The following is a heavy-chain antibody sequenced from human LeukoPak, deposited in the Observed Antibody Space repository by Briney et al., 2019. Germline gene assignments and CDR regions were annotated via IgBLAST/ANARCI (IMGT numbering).Heavy chain of an antibody. CDR2: INWNGGST. CDR1: GFTFDDYG. J-gene: IGHJ4*02. V-gene: IGHV3-20*04. D-gene: IGHD2-15*01. Sequence: GGSLRLSCTASGFTFDDYGMSWVRQAPGKGLEWVSGINWNGGSTGYADSVKGRFTISRDNTKNSLYLQMNSLRAEDTALYYCARELGYCSGGSCERNYYFDYWGQGTLVTVSS. CDR3: ARELGYCSGGSCERNYYFDY.